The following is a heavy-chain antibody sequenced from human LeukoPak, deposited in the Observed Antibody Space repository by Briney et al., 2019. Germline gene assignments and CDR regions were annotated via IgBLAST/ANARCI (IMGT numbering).Heavy chain of an antibody. CDR3: ARLHTYSGYFDY. CDR1: GGSISSSSYY. J-gene: IGHJ4*02. V-gene: IGHV4-39*07. CDR2: IYYSGST. D-gene: IGHD1-26*01. Sequence: PSETLSLTCTVSGGSISSSSYYWGWIRQPPGKGLEWIGSIYYSGSTYYNPSLKSRVTISVDTSKNQSSLKLSSVTAADTAVYYCARLHTYSGYFDYWGQGTLVTVSS.